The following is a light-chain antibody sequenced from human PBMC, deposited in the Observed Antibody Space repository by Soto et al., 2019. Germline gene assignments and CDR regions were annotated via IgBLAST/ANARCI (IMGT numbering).Light chain of an antibody. Sequence: LQITQERTSLSRSVGVSLTSSRXASQTISSWLAWYQQKPGKAPKLLIYKASTLKSGVPSRFSGSGSGTEFTLTISSLQPDDFATYYCQHYNSYSEAFGQGTKV. J-gene: IGKJ1*01. V-gene: IGKV1-5*03. CDR1: QTISSW. CDR3: QHYNSYSEA. CDR2: KAS.